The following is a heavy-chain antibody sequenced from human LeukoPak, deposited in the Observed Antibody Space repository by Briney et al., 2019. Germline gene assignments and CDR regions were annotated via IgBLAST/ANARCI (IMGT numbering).Heavy chain of an antibody. J-gene: IGHJ5*02. CDR1: GYTFTSYS. CDR3: ARDLGSYSNYGTNWFDP. CDR2: INSSGGST. D-gene: IGHD4-11*01. Sequence: ASVKVSCKASGYTFTSYSMHWVRQAPGQGLEWMGIINSSGGSTSYAQKFQGRVTMTTDTSTSTAYMELRSLRSDDTAVYYCARDLGSYSNYGTNWFDPWGQGTLVTVSS. V-gene: IGHV1-46*01.